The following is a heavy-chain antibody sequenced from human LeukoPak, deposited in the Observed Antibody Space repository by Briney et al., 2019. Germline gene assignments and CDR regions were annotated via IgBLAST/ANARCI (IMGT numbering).Heavy chain of an antibody. Sequence: GSLRLSCAASGVTVSSNYMSWVRQPPGKGLEWIGEINHSGSTNYNPSLKSRVTISVDTSKNQFSLKLSSVTAADTAVYYCARLLRGKVVAANHRKYYFDYWGQGTLVTVSS. CDR2: INHSGST. CDR1: GVTVSSNY. J-gene: IGHJ4*02. V-gene: IGHV4-34*01. CDR3: ARLLRGKVVAANHRKYYFDY. D-gene: IGHD2-15*01.